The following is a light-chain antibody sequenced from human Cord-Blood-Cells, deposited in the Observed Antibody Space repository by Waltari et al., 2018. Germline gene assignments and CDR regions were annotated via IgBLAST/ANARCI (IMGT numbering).Light chain of an antibody. CDR1: QSVSSN. CDR3: QQYNNWPPFT. Sequence: EIVMTQSPSTLSVSPGARATLSCRASQSVSSNLAWYHQQPRQAPRLLIYGASTRAAGIPAGCSGSRSATEFTLTISSLQYEDYAVYYCQQYNNWPPFTFGPGTKVDIK. V-gene: IGKV3D-15*01. J-gene: IGKJ3*01. CDR2: GAS.